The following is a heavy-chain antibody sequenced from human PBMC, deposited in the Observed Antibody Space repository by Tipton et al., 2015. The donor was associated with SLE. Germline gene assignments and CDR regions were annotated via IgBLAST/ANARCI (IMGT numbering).Heavy chain of an antibody. Sequence: TLSLTCTVSGGSISSGSYYWSWIRQPAGKGLEWIGRIYTSGSTNYNPSLKSRVTMSVDTSKNQFSLKLSSVTAADTAVYYCARYAGTTGFDYWGQGTLVTVSS. V-gene: IGHV4-61*02. D-gene: IGHD1-7*01. CDR2: IYTSGST. CDR3: ARYAGTTGFDY. J-gene: IGHJ4*02. CDR1: GGSISSGSYY.